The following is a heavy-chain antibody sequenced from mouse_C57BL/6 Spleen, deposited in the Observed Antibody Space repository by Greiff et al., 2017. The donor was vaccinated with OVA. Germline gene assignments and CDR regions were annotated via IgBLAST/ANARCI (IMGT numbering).Heavy chain of an antibody. D-gene: IGHD2-4*01. CDR3: AERDYDWYFDV. J-gene: IGHJ1*03. Sequence: EVHLVESGGGLVKPGGSLKLSCAASGFTFSDYGMHWVRQAPEKGLEWVAYISSGSSTTYYADTVKGRFTISRDNAKNTLFLQMTSLRSEDAAMYYCAERDYDWYFDVWGTGTTVTVSS. CDR2: ISSGSSTT. CDR1: GFTFSDYG. V-gene: IGHV5-17*01.